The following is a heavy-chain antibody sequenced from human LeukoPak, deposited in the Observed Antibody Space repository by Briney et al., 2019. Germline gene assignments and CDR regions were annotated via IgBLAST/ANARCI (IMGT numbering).Heavy chain of an antibody. V-gene: IGHV4-34*01. J-gene: IGHJ4*02. CDR2: INHSGST. CDR3: ARGVEQLVMLDY. CDR1: GGSFSGYY. D-gene: IGHD6-6*01. Sequence: NTSETLSLTCAVYGGSFSGYYWSWIRQPPGKGLEWIGEINHSGSTNYNPSLKSRVTISVDTSKNQFSLKLSSVTAADTAVYYCARGVEQLVMLDYWGQGTLVTVSS.